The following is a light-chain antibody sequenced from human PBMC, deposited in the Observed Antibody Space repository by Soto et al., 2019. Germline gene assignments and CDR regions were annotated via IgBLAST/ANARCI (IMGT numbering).Light chain of an antibody. CDR2: GAS. J-gene: IGKJ1*01. V-gene: IGKV3-20*01. CDR1: QIVSSTY. Sequence: EIVLTQSPGTLSLSPGERATLSCRASQIVSSTYLAWYEQKPGQAPRLLIYGASTRATGIPDRFSGSGSGTDFDLTISSVVPEGFTVVYYHRYASAPLMFGQRTKVELQ. CDR3: HRYASAPLM.